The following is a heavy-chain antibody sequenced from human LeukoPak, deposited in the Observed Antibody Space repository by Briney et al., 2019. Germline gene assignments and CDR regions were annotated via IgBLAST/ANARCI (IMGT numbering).Heavy chain of an antibody. J-gene: IGHJ5*02. CDR3: ARGDAVLSVFDLYWFDP. Sequence: SVKVSCSAAGSTFTDYHMHWWRQAPGQGLEWWGWIHPNNGGTMYAQEFEGRVTVTRAPSISTAYMYMSRLRSEDPTTYLCARGDAVLSVFDLYWFDPWGLATLVTVSS. CDR1: GSTFTDYH. V-gene: IGHV1-2*02. D-gene: IGHD3-3*01. CDR2: IHPNNGGT.